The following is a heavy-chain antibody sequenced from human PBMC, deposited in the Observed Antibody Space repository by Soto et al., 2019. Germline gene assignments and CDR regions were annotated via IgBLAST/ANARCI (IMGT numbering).Heavy chain of an antibody. J-gene: IGHJ4*02. CDR2: IDPSDSYT. CDR1: GYSFTSYW. D-gene: IGHD6-13*01. V-gene: IGHV5-10-1*01. Sequence: SGESLKISCKGSGYSFTSYWISWVRQMPGKGLEWMGRIDPSDSYTNYSPSFQGHVTISADKSISTAYLQWSSLKASDTAMYYCASQPGIAAAGLDYWGQGTLVTVSS. CDR3: ASQPGIAAAGLDY.